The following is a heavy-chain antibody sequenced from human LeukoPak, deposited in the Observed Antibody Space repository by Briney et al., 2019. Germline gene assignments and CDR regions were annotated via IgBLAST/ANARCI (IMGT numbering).Heavy chain of an antibody. CDR3: ARGYDSSGKAAKYYYYYGMDV. CDR2: IHYSGST. Sequence: PSETLSLTCAVSGGSISSGGYSWSWIRQPPGKGLEWIGYIHYSGSTNYNPSLKSRVTISVDTSKNQFSLQLSSVTAADTAVYYCARGYDSSGKAAKYYYYYGMDVWGQGTTVTVSS. D-gene: IGHD3-22*01. V-gene: IGHV4-61*08. J-gene: IGHJ6*02. CDR1: GGSISSGGYS.